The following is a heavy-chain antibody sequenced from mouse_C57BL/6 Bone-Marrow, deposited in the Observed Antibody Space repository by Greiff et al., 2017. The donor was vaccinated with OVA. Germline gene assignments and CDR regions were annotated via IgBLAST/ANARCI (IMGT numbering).Heavy chain of an antibody. Sequence: VQLQQPGAELVKPGASVKLSCKASGYTFTSYWMQWVKQRPGQGLEWIGEIDPSDSYTNYNQKFKGKATLTVDTSSSTAYMQLSSLTSEDSAVYDCAGLLLYFDYWGQGTSLTVSS. J-gene: IGHJ2*02. CDR2: IDPSDSYT. D-gene: IGHD2-3*01. CDR1: GYTFTSYW. CDR3: AGLLLYFDY. V-gene: IGHV1-50*01.